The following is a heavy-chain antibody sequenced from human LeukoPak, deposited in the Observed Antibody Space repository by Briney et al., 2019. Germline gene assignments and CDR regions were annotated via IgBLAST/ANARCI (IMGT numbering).Heavy chain of an antibody. CDR3: ARNTYYYDSSGYYGSLCDY. V-gene: IGHV3-74*01. J-gene: IGHJ4*02. CDR1: GFTFSSYW. CDR2: INSDGSST. Sequence: PGGSLRLSCAASGFTFSSYWMHWVRQAPGKGLVWVSRINSDGSSTSYADSVKGRFTISRDNAKNTLYLQMNSLRAEDTAVYYCARNTYYYDSSGYYGSLCDYWGQGTQVTVSS. D-gene: IGHD3-22*01.